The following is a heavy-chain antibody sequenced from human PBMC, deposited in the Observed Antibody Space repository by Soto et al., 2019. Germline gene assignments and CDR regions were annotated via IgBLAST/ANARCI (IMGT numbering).Heavy chain of an antibody. CDR1: GFTFDDYA. J-gene: IGHJ4*02. CDR3: AKDRDVAGAYFDY. V-gene: IGHV3-9*01. CDR2: ISWNSGSI. Sequence: GGSLRLSCAASGFTFDDYAMHWVRQAPGKGLEWVSGISWNSGSIGYADSVKGRFTISRDNAKNSLYLQMNSLRAEDTALYYCAKDRDVAGAYFDYWGQGTLVTVSS. D-gene: IGHD6-19*01.